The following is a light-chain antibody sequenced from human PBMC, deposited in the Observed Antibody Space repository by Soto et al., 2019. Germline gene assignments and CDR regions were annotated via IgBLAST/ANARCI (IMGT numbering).Light chain of an antibody. Sequence: ETVMTQSPATLSVSPGERATLSCRASQRVNSNLAWYQQKLGQAPRVLIYGASTRATGIPARFSGSGSETEFILTINSLQYEDFVIYYCHHYNTCPWTFGQGTKVEI. CDR1: QRVNSN. CDR3: HHYNTCPWT. V-gene: IGKV3-15*01. J-gene: IGKJ1*01. CDR2: GAS.